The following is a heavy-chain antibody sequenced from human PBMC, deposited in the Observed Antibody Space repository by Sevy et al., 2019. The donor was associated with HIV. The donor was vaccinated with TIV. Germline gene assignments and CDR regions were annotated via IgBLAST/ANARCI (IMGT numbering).Heavy chain of an antibody. CDR2: ISYDGSSK. CDR1: GFIFSSYG. Sequence: GGSLRLSCAASGFIFSSYGMHWVRQAPGKGLEWVTIISYDGSSKYYADSVKGRLPISRDNSENILYLKMNSLRTDDTAVYYCVKGGVTWELLDYWGQGTLVTVSS. D-gene: IGHD1-26*01. V-gene: IGHV3-30*18. J-gene: IGHJ4*02. CDR3: VKGGVTWELLDY.